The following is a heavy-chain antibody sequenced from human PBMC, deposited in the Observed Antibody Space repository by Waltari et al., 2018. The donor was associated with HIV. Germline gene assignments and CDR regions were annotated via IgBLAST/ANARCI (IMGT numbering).Heavy chain of an antibody. CDR3: ARVPYCGGDCYPKFPFDY. D-gene: IGHD2-21*02. Sequence: EVQLVASGGGLVQPGGSLRLSCAASGFTFSSYSMNWVRLAPGNVLEWVSYISSSSSTIYYADSVKGRFTISRDNAKNSLYLQMNSLRAEDTAVYYCARVPYCGGDCYPKFPFDYWGQGTLVTVSS. CDR1: GFTFSSYS. CDR2: ISSSSSTI. J-gene: IGHJ4*02. V-gene: IGHV3-48*04.